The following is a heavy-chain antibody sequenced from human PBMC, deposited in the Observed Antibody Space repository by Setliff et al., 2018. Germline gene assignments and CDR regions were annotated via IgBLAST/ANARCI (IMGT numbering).Heavy chain of an antibody. V-gene: IGHV2-5*02. Sequence: SGPTLVTPTQTLTLTCTFSGFSLNTTGEGVGWIRQPPGKALEWLALVYWDGDQRYSPSLNSRFSITKDSSKSQVFLTMTNMDPVDTATYYCALRRGNEWHLVRWFDPWGPGIQVTVSS. J-gene: IGHJ5*02. CDR1: GFSLNTTGEG. CDR3: ALRRGNEWHLVRWFDP. D-gene: IGHD6-6*01. CDR2: VYWDGDQ.